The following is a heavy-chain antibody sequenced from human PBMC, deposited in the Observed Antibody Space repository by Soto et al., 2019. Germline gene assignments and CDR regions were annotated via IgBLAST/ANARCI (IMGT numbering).Heavy chain of an antibody. CDR3: ARDQVPAKYSSSWGMDV. Sequence: SQTLSLTCAISGDSVSSNSAAWNWIRQSPSRGLEWLGRTYYRSKWYNDYAVSVKSRITINPDTSKKQFSLQLNSVTPEDTAVYYCARDQVPAKYSSSWGMDVWGQGTTVTVSS. CDR2: TYYRSKWYN. D-gene: IGHD6-13*01. V-gene: IGHV6-1*01. CDR1: GDSVSSNSAA. J-gene: IGHJ6*02.